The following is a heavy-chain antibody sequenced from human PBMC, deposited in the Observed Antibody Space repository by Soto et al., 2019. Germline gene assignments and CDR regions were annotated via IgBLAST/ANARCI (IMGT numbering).Heavy chain of an antibody. CDR1: GFTFSSYS. CDR2: ISSSSSYI. V-gene: IGHV3-21*01. D-gene: IGHD5-12*01. Sequence: GGSLRLSCAASGFTFSSYSMNWVRQAPGKGLEWVSSISSSSSYIYYADSVKGRFTISRDNAKNSLYLQMNSLRAEDTAVYYCARDNVDSGYDLYYFDYWGQGTLVTVSS. J-gene: IGHJ4*02. CDR3: ARDNVDSGYDLYYFDY.